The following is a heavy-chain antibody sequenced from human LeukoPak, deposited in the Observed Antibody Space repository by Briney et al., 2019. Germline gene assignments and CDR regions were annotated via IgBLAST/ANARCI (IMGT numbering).Heavy chain of an antibody. CDR3: AREGVTDFDY. CDR1: GFTFSSYW. J-gene: IGHJ4*02. V-gene: IGHV3-7*01. Sequence: PGGSLRLSCAASGFTFSSYWMNWVRQAPGKGLEWVADIKQDGSEKFYVDSVKGRFTISRDNAKNSLYLQMNSLRAEDTAVYYCAREGVTDFDYWGQGTMVTVSS. CDR2: IKQDGSEK. D-gene: IGHD2-21*02.